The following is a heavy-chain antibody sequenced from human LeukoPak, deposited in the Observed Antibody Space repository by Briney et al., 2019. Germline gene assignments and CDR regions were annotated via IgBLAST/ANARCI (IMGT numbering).Heavy chain of an antibody. CDR1: GFDFSGYA. CDR3: SRGGYCSGGTCYVGDH. J-gene: IGHJ4*02. Sequence: GGSLRLSCAASGFDFSGYAMNWVRQAPGKGLEWLSHIGFDQTTIYYADSVKGRFTISRDNAKNSLYLQMNLMRAEDTAIYYCSRGGYCSGGTCYVGDHWGQGSLVIVSS. D-gene: IGHD2-15*01. V-gene: IGHV3-48*01. CDR2: IGFDQTTI.